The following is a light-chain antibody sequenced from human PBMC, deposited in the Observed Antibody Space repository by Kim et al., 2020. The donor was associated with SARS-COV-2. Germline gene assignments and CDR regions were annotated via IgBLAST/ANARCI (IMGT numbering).Light chain of an antibody. J-gene: IGKJ1*01. Sequence: DIQMTQSPSTLSASVGDRVTITCRASQSIGSWLAWYQQKPGKAPNLLIYDASSLESGVPSRFSGSGSGTEFTLTISSLQPDDFATYFCQQYNSYPWTFGQGTKVEIK. CDR1: QSIGSW. V-gene: IGKV1-5*01. CDR3: QQYNSYPWT. CDR2: DAS.